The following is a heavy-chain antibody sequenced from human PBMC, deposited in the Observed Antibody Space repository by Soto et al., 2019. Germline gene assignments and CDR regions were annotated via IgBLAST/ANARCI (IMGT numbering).Heavy chain of an antibody. CDR1: GFEFSEYG. CDR3: TRGPGIKCVRTNCWKYALDH. Sequence: EVQLVESGGGLVHPGRSLRLSCSVSGFEFSEYGMSWVRQAPGKGLEWVGFIRSADLGGTAEYAASVKGRFTITRDDSNGLAYLQMNSLQSEDTGVYYCTRGPGIKCVRTNCWKYALDHWGQGTPVTVSS. J-gene: IGHJ4*02. V-gene: IGHV3-49*04. D-gene: IGHD2-2*01. CDR2: IRSADLGGTA.